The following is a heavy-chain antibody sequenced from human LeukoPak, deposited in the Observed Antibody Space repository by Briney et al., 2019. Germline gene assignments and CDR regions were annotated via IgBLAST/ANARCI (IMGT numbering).Heavy chain of an antibody. CDR3: ARGYQPGRIAFDI. D-gene: IGHD2-2*01. J-gene: IGHJ3*02. Sequence: PGGSLRLSCAASGFTFSSYAMHWVRQAPGKGLEYVSAISSNGGSTYYANSVKGRFTISRDNSKNTLYLQMGSLRAEDMAVCYCARGYQPGRIAFDIWGQGTMVTVSS. CDR2: ISSNGGST. CDR1: GFTFSSYA. V-gene: IGHV3-64*01.